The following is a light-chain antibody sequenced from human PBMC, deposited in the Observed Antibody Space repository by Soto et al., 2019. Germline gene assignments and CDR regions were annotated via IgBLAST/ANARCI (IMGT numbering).Light chain of an antibody. Sequence: EIVLTQSPATLSVSPGERATLSCRASQIIANNLAWYQQKPGQAPRLLIYGASTRAPGIPARFSGSGSGTEFTLTISSLQSEDFAIYYCQHYNNWPPWTFGQGTKVEIK. CDR2: GAS. CDR3: QHYNNWPPWT. J-gene: IGKJ1*01. CDR1: QIIANN. V-gene: IGKV3-15*01.